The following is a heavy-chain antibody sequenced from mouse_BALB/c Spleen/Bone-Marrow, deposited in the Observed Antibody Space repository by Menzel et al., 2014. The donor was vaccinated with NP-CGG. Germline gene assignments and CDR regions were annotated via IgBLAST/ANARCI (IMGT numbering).Heavy chain of an antibody. CDR3: ARWEYYAMDY. J-gene: IGHJ4*01. Sequence: VQLQQSGAEPVKPGASVKLSCTASGSNIKDTYMHWVKQRPEQGLEWIGRIDPANGNTKYDPKFQGKATITADTSSNTAYLQLSSLTSEDTAVYYCARWEYYAMDYWGQGTSVTVSS. V-gene: IGHV14-3*02. CDR1: GSNIKDTY. CDR2: IDPANGNT. D-gene: IGHD4-1*01.